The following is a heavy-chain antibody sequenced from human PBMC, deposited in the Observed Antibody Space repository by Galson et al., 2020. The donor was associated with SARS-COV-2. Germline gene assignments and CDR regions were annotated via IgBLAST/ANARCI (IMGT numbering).Heavy chain of an antibody. V-gene: IGHV4-4*02. Sequence: SETLSLTCAVSGVSISETFWWSWVRQSPGKGLEWIGEIFHTGGTNYNPSLKSRLTISVDKSKNQFSLDLNSVTAADTAVYYCARITSSPGGYFRFDTWGQGSLVTVSP. CDR2: IFHTGGT. D-gene: IGHD3-22*01. CDR3: ARITSSPGGYFRFDT. J-gene: IGHJ4*02. CDR1: GVSISETFW.